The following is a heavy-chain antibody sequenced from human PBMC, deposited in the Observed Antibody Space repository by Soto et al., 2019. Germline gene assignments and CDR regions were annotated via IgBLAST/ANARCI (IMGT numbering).Heavy chain of an antibody. CDR3: ARGLRVRGVINNWFDP. CDR1: GGSISSGDYY. CDR2: IYYSGST. V-gene: IGHV4-30-4*01. D-gene: IGHD3-10*01. Sequence: SETLSLTCTVSGGSISSGDYYWSWIRQPPGKGLEWIGYIYYSGSTYYNPSLKSRVTISVDTSKNQFPLKLSSVTAADTAVYYCARGLRVRGVINNWFDPWGQGTLVTVSS. J-gene: IGHJ5*02.